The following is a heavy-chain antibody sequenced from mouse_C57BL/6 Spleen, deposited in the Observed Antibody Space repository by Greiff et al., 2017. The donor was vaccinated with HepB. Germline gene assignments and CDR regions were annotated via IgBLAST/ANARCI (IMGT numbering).Heavy chain of an antibody. J-gene: IGHJ2*01. CDR3: TTTTVVANGY. CDR2: IDPENGDT. CDR1: GFNIKDDY. D-gene: IGHD1-1*01. Sequence: EVQLQESGAELVRPGASVKLSCTASGFNIKDDYMHWVKQRPEQGLEWIGWIDPENGDTEYASKFQGKATITADTSSNTAYLQLSSLTSEDTAVYYCTTTTVVANGYWGQGTTLTVSS. V-gene: IGHV14-4*01.